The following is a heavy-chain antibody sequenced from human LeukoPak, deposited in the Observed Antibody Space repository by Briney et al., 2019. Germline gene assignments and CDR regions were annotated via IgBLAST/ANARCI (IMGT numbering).Heavy chain of an antibody. CDR3: ARAHWVTTIGDDLDL. CDR2: ITAGGDNT. D-gene: IGHD1-1*01. CDR1: GFNFNNYA. J-gene: IGHJ3*01. V-gene: IGHV3-23*01. Sequence: PGGSLRLSCSASGFNFNNYAMNWVRLAPGKGLEWLATITAGGDNTYYTDAVRGRFTISRDNSKNTVNLEMNSLRVEDTAVYYCARAHWVTTIGDDLDLWGQGTMVAVSS.